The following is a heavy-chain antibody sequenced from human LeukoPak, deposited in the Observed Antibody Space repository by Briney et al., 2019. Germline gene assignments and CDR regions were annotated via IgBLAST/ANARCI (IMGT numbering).Heavy chain of an antibody. D-gene: IGHD3-3*01. V-gene: IGHV3-7*01. CDR1: GFTFKNSW. Sequence: PGGSLRLSCAASGFTFKNSWMSWVRQAPGKGLEWVANIKQDGSEKYYVDSVKGRFTISRDNAKNSLYLQMNSLRAEDTAVYYCAREDFWSGYYPLDYWGQGTLVTVSS. CDR2: IKQDGSEK. J-gene: IGHJ4*02. CDR3: AREDFWSGYYPLDY.